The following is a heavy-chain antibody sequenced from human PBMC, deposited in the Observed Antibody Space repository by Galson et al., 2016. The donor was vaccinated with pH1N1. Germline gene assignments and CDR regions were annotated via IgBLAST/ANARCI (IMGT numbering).Heavy chain of an antibody. D-gene: IGHD3-9*01. V-gene: IGHV4-30-4*08. CDR2: IYYSGNT. Sequence: TLSLTCTVSNGSISSGDYFWSWIRQPPGKGLEWIGYIYYSGNTYYTPSLKSRFTISLDTSTNQFSLRLTSVTATDTAIYFCARGRDYDILTGSSYYFDFWGQGTLVTVSS. J-gene: IGHJ4*02. CDR1: NGSISSGDYF. CDR3: ARGRDYDILTGSSYYFDF.